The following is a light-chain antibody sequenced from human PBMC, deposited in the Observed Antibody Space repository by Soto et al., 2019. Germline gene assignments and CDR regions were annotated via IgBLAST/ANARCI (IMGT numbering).Light chain of an antibody. Sequence: ILLTQSPGSLTLSPGDRATLSCRASQSFSSTFFAWYQQKPGQAPRLLIYGASSRATGIPDRFSGSGSGTDFTLTISGLETEDFAVYYCQQYASSVTFGQGTKVEIK. CDR3: QQYASSVT. CDR2: GAS. V-gene: IGKV3-20*01. CDR1: QSFSSTF. J-gene: IGKJ1*01.